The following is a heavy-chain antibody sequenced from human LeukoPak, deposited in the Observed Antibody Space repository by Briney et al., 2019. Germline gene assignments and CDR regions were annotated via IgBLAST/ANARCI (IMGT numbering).Heavy chain of an antibody. J-gene: IGHJ4*02. CDR3: ARQIAVAGWYFDY. CDR2: TYHSGST. CDR1: GYSISSGYY. D-gene: IGHD6-19*01. V-gene: IGHV4-38-2*01. Sequence: SETLSLTCAVSGYSISSGYYWGWIRQPPGKGLEWIGSTYHSGSTYYNPSLKSRVTISVDTSKNQFSLKLSSVTAADTAVYYCARQIAVAGWYFDYWGQGTLVTVSS.